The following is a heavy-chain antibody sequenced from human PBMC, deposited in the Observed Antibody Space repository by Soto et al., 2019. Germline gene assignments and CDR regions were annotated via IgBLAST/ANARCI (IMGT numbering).Heavy chain of an antibody. CDR1: GYTFTSYG. CDR3: ARCIAAAGYLALYDYYAFLDV. Sequence: QVQLVQSGAEVKKPGASVKVSCKASGYTFTSYGISWVRQAPGQGLEWMGWISAYNGNTNYAQKLKRRVTRTTDTYTTTAYMELRSLRSDDTAVYYCARCIAAAGYLALYDYYAFLDVSGKGTTVTVSS. D-gene: IGHD6-13*01. CDR2: ISAYNGNT. V-gene: IGHV1-18*01. J-gene: IGHJ6*03.